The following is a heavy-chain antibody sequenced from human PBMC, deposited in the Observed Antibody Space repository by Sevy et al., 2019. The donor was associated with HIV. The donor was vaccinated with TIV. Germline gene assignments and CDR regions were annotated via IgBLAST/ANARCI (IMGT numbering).Heavy chain of an antibody. V-gene: IGHV4-59*08. J-gene: IGHJ6*03. D-gene: IGHD6-13*01. Sequence: SETLSLTCSVSGGSIVTYYWTWFRQSPGKGLEYIGYVYRGGSTNYNPSLKGRATTSLDTSKKQFSLTLRSVTAADTAVYYCARLTRSFYYYMDVWGNGTTVTVSS. CDR1: GGSIVTYY. CDR2: VYRGGST. CDR3: ARLTRSFYYYMDV.